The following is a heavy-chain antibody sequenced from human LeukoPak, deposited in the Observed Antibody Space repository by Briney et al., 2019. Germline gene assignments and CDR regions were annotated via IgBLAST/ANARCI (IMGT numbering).Heavy chain of an antibody. CDR1: GGSFSSYY. V-gene: IGHV4-34*01. D-gene: IGHD6-19*01. Sequence: SETLSLTCAVYGGSFSSYYWSWIRQPPGKGLEWIGEINHSGSTNYNPSLKSRVTISVDTSKNQFSLKLSSVTAADTAVYYCARGPPKKQWLVRTAGAFDIWGQGTMVTVSS. CDR3: ARGPPKKQWLVRTAGAFDI. CDR2: INHSGST. J-gene: IGHJ3*02.